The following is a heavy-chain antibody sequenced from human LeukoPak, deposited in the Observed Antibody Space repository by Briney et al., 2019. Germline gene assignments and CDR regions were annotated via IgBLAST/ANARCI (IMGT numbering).Heavy chain of an antibody. V-gene: IGHV4-59*01. D-gene: IGHD3-22*01. J-gene: IGHJ4*02. CDR1: GGPITSNL. CDR3: ARVKGYMIEDQFDY. CDR2: NYYSWST. Sequence: SETLSLTCTVSGGPITSNLASWIGPPPRQGLGLLGYNYYSWSTNYNPSLKSRVTISVDTSKNQFSLKLSSVTAADTAVYYCARVKGYMIEDQFDYWGQGTLVTVSS.